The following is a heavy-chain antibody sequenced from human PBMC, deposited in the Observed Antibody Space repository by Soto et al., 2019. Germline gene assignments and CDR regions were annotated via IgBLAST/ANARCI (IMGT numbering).Heavy chain of an antibody. CDR1: GGSFSGYY. J-gene: IGHJ4*02. CDR3: ARVLYDYVWGSYRFFDY. CDR2: INHSGST. D-gene: IGHD3-16*02. V-gene: IGHV4-34*01. Sequence: PSETLSLTCAVYGGSFSGYYWSWIRQPPGKGLEWIGEINHSGSTNYNPSLKSRVTISVDTSKNQFSLKLSSVTAADTAVYYCARVLYDYVWGSYRFFDYWGQGTLVTVSS.